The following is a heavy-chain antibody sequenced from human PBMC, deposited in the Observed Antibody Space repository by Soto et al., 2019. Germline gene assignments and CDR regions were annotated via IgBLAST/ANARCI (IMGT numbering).Heavy chain of an antibody. Sequence: PGKGLEWIGSVYDRGSTYYNPSLKSRVPIAEDTSKNQFSLKLSSVTAADAAVYFFFTSRKRNTSFSPGLGIPLNRSSDL. D-gene: IGHD1-1*01. J-gene: IGHJ2*01. CDR2: VYDRGST. CDR3: FTSRKRNTSFSPGLGIPLNRSSDL. V-gene: IGHV4-39*01.